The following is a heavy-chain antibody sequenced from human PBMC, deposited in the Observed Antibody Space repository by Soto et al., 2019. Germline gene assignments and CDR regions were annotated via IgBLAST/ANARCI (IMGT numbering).Heavy chain of an antibody. V-gene: IGHV3-15*01. CDR3: TTLSYLYYDGMDV. Sequence: GGSRRLSCGASGFTFSDALMNGGGQVPGKGLEWLGRIKSKVDGGTADYGAATKGRFSISRDDLKNMLYLQMNSLKPDDTAVYYCTTLSYLYYDGMDVWRQGTTVTVSS. CDR2: IKSKVDGGTA. J-gene: IGHJ6*02. D-gene: IGHD2-2*01. CDR1: GFTFSDAL.